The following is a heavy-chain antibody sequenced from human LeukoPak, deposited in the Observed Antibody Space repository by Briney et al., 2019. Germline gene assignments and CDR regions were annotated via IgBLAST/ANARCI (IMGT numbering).Heavy chain of an antibody. D-gene: IGHD5-24*01. CDR2: IKEDGSDK. J-gene: IGHJ4*02. CDR3: ARETPRRGETRDGYR. V-gene: IGHV3-7*01. CDR1: GFRFTTYW. Sequence: GGSLRLSCAASGFRFTTYWMTWVRQAPGKGLEWVANIKEDGSDKHYVDSVKGRFTISRDDAKNSLYLQMNSLRAEDTAVYYCARETPRRGETRDGYRWGQGTLVTVSS.